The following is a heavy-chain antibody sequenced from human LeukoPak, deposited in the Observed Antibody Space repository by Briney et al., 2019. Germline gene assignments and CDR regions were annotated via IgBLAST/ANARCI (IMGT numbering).Heavy chain of an antibody. J-gene: IGHJ5*02. CDR1: GFTFSSYS. D-gene: IGHD1-14*01. V-gene: IGHV3-21*01. CDR3: ARSRTGPNWFDP. Sequence: GGSLRLSCAASGFTFSSYSMNWVRQAPGKGLEWVSSIYSSGTYIYYVDSVKGRFTISRDNAKNSLYLQMNSLRAEDTAVYYCARSRTGPNWFDPWGQGTLVTVSS. CDR2: IYSSGTYI.